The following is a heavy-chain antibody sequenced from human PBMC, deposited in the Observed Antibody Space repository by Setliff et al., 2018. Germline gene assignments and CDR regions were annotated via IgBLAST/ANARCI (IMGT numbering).Heavy chain of an antibody. D-gene: IGHD1-1*01. J-gene: IGHJ4*02. CDR1: GLSFSNYW. CDR3: ANNVYYFDY. V-gene: IGHV3-74*01. Sequence: GSLRLSCAASGLSFSNYWMHWVRQAPGKGLVWVSRINSDGSSTNYADSVKGQFTVSRDNAKNTLYLQMNSLRAEDTAVYYCANNVYYFDYWGLGTLVTVSS. CDR2: INSDGSST.